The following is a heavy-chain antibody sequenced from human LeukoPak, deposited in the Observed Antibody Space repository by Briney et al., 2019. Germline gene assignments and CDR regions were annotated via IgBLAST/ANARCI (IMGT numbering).Heavy chain of an antibody. CDR3: ARADYYYYYGMDV. J-gene: IGHJ6*02. V-gene: IGHV4-34*01. CDR2: INHSGST. CDR1: GGSFSGYY. Sequence: SETLPLTCAVYGGSFSGYYWSWIRQPPGKGLEWIGEINHSGSTNYNPSLKSRVTISVDTSKNQFSLKLSSVTAADTAVYYCARADYYYYYGMDVWGQGTTVTVSS.